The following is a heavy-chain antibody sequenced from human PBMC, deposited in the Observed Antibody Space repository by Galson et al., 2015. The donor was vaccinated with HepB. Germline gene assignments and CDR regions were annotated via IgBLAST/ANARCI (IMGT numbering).Heavy chain of an antibody. V-gene: IGHV3-66*01. D-gene: IGHD6-13*01. CDR1: GFAVGSNF. Sequence: SLRLSCAASGFAVGSNFMSWVRQAPGKGLEWVSIIYSGGSTHYADAVKGRFTISRDNSKNTLYLQMNSLRAEDTAFYYCARSSSSSWFYYFDNWGHGTLVTVSS. CDR2: IYSGGST. CDR3: ARSSSSSWFYYFDN. J-gene: IGHJ4*01.